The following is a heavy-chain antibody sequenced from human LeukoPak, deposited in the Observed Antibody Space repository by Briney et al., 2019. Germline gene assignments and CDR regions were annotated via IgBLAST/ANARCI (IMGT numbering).Heavy chain of an antibody. CDR2: ISSSSSYI. D-gene: IGHD6-19*01. CDR1: GFTFSGYS. V-gene: IGHV3-21*01. Sequence: GGSLRLSCAASGFTFSGYSMTWVRQAPGKGLEWVSSISSSSSYISYADSVKGRFTISRNNAKNSLYLQMNRLRAEDTAVYYCARWLYSSGWAIDYWGQGTLVTVSS. J-gene: IGHJ4*02. CDR3: ARWLYSSGWAIDY.